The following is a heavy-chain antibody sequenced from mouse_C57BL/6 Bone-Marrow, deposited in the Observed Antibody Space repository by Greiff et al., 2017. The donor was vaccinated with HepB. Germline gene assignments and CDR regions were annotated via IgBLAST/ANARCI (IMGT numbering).Heavy chain of an antibody. D-gene: IGHD2-1*01. Sequence: QVQLQQPGAELVRPGSSVKLSCKASGYTFTSYWMDWVKQRPGQGLEWIGNIYPAGSETHYNQKFKDKATLTVDKSSSTAYMQLSSLTSEDYAFYNCARATYGNLSYYFDYWGQGTTLTVSS. CDR1: GYTFTSYW. V-gene: IGHV1-61*01. CDR2: IYPAGSET. CDR3: ARATYGNLSYYFDY. J-gene: IGHJ2*01.